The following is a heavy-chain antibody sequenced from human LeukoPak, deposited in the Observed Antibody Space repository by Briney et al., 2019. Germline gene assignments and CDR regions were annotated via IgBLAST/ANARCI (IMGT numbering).Heavy chain of an antibody. CDR3: ASSAIFGVSALAFDI. V-gene: IGHV4-38-2*02. D-gene: IGHD3-3*01. CDR2: IYHSGST. CDR1: GYSISSGYY. J-gene: IGHJ3*02. Sequence: SETLSLTCTVSGYSISSGYYWGWIRQPPGKGLEWIGSIYHSGSTYYNPSLKSRVTISVDTSKNQLSLKLSSVTAADTAVYYCASSAIFGVSALAFDIWGQGTMVSVSS.